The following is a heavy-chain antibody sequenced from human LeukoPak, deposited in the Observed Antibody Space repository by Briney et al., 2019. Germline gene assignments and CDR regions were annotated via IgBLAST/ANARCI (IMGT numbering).Heavy chain of an antibody. Sequence: GESLKISCKGSGYSFTSYWIGWVRQMPGKGLEWMGIIYPGDSDTRYSPSFQGQVTISADKSISTAYLQWSSLKASDTAMYYCAHTRHGSGWYGDDAFDIWGQGTMVTVSS. CDR3: AHTRHGSGWYGDDAFDI. D-gene: IGHD6-19*01. J-gene: IGHJ3*02. CDR2: IYPGDSDT. V-gene: IGHV5-51*01. CDR1: GYSFTSYW.